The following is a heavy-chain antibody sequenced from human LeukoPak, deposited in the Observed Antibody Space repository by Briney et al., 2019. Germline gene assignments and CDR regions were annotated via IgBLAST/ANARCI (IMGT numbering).Heavy chain of an antibody. V-gene: IGHV3-21*01. CDR2: ISRSSTYI. CDR3: ARDQRYQLDYGSGKYPNWFDP. J-gene: IGHJ5*02. Sequence: GGSLRLSCAASGFTFSTYNMNWVRQAPGKGLEWVSSISRSSTYIYYADSVKGRFTVSRDNAKNSLYLQMNSLRAEDTAVYYCARDQRYQLDYGSGKYPNWFDPWGQGTLVTVSS. D-gene: IGHD3-10*01. CDR1: GFTFSTYN.